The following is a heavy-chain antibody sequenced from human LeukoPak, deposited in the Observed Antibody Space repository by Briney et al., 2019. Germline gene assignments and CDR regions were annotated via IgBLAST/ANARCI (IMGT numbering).Heavy chain of an antibody. CDR2: IYYSGST. D-gene: IGHD5-18*01. Sequence: SETLSLTCTVSGGSISSYYWSWIRQPPGKGLEWIGYIYYSGSTNYYPSLKSRVTISVDTSKNQFSLKLSSVTAADTAVYYCARGGRGYSYGPFDYWGQGTLVTVSS. V-gene: IGHV4-59*01. CDR3: ARGGRGYSYGPFDY. J-gene: IGHJ4*02. CDR1: GGSISSYY.